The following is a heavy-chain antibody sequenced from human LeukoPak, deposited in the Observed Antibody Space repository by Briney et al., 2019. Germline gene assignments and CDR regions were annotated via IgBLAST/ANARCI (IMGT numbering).Heavy chain of an antibody. J-gene: IGHJ4*02. D-gene: IGHD6-13*01. Sequence: GGSLRLSCAASGFTFSSYEMNWVRQAPGKGLEWVSYISSSGSTIYYADSVKGRFTISRDNVKNSLYLQMNSLRAEDTAVYYCARVGAAADVDYWGQGTLVTVPS. V-gene: IGHV3-48*03. CDR1: GFTFSSYE. CDR3: ARVGAAADVDY. CDR2: ISSSGSTI.